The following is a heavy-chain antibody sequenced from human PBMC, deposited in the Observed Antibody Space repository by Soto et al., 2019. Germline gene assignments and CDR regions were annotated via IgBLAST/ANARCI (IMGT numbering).Heavy chain of an antibody. D-gene: IGHD3-22*01. J-gene: IGHJ4*02. CDR1: GGSFSSYA. Sequence: QVQLVQSGAEVRKPGSSVKVSCQSFGGSFSSYAFSWVRQAPGQGLEWMGGLIVIVGTTNYAQKFKGRVTFTADESTSTAYMEVSSLESEDTAIYYCASGYYDSSGYSIDYWGQGTQVTVSS. V-gene: IGHV1-69*01. CDR3: ASGYYDSSGYSIDY. CDR2: LIVIVGTT.